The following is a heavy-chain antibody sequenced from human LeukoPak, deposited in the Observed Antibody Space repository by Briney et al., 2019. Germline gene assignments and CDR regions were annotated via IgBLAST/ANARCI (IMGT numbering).Heavy chain of an antibody. V-gene: IGHV4-59*01. CDR2: IYYSGST. Sequence: KPSETLSLTCTVSGASINSYYWSWIRQPPGKGLESIAYIYYSGSTNYNPSLKSQVTISVDTSKSQFSLQLTSVTAADTAVYYCARIRGYNEPFDYWGQGTLVTVSS. D-gene: IGHD5-24*01. J-gene: IGHJ4*02. CDR1: GASINSYY. CDR3: ARIRGYNEPFDY.